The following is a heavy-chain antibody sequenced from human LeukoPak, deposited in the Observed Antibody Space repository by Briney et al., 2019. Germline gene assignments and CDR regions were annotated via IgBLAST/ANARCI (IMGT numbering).Heavy chain of an antibody. J-gene: IGHJ4*02. D-gene: IGHD3-22*01. CDR2: IRSKANSYAT. CDR1: GFTSSGSA. V-gene: IGHV3-73*01. CDR3: TRLDDSSGIFDY. Sequence: PGGSLRLSCAASGFTSSGSAMHWVRQASGKGLEWVGRIRSKANSYATAYAASVKGRFTISRDDSKNTAYLQMNSLKTEDTAVYYCTRLDDSSGIFDYWGQGTLVTVSS.